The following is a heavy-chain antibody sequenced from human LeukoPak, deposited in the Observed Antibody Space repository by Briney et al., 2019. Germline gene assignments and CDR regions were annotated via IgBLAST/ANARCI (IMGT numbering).Heavy chain of an antibody. V-gene: IGHV1-18*01. J-gene: IGHJ4*02. D-gene: IGHD3-22*01. CDR1: GYTFTSYG. CDR2: ISAYNGNT. CDR3: ARADDYYDSSGYYGY. Sequence: ASVKVSCKASGYTFTSYGINWVRQAPGQGLEWMGWISAYNGNTNYAQKLQGRVTMTTDTSTSTAYMELRSLRSDDTAVYYCARADDYYDSSGYYGYWGQGTLVTVSS.